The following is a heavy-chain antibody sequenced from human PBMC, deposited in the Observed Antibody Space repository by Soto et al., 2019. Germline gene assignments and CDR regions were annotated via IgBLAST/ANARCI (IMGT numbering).Heavy chain of an antibody. CDR1: GFTFSSYA. CDR2: ISYDGRNK. J-gene: IGHJ6*02. D-gene: IGHD1-26*01. Sequence: QVQLVESGGGVVQPGRSLRLSCAASGFTFSSYAMHWVRQAPGKGLEWVAVISYDGRNKYYADSVKGRFTISRDNSKNTLYLQMNSLRAEDTAVYYCASPPRGAYYYYYGMDVWGQGTTVTVSS. V-gene: IGHV3-30*04. CDR3: ASPPRGAYYYYYGMDV.